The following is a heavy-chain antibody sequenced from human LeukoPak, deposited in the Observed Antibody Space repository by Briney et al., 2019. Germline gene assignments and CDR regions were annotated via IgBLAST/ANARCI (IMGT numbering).Heavy chain of an antibody. CDR1: EFTLRSYA. J-gene: IGHJ4*02. D-gene: IGHD3-10*01. CDR2: ISGSGGST. Sequence: GGSLRLSCAASEFTLRSYAMSWVRQAPGKGLEWVSGISGSGGSTYYADSVKGRFTISRDISKNTLYLQMNSLRAEDTAVYYCAKGGGWFGELFYFDYWGQGTLVTVSS. CDR3: AKGGGWFGELFYFDY. V-gene: IGHV3-23*01.